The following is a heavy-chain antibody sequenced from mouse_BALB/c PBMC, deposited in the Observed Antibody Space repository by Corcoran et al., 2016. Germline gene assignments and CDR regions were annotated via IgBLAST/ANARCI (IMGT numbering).Heavy chain of an antibody. CDR3: AKTARATYYFDY. CDR2: FYPRSKTT. Sequence: VQLQQSGAELVKPGASVKLSCKASGYTFTEYTIHWVKQRSGQGLEWIGWFYPRSKTTKYNEKFKGKATLTADTSSSTAYMQLSSLTSEDSAVYFCAKTARATYYFDYWGQGTTLTVSS. J-gene: IGHJ2*01. D-gene: IGHD3-2*01. V-gene: IGHV1-62-2*01. CDR1: GYTFTEYT.